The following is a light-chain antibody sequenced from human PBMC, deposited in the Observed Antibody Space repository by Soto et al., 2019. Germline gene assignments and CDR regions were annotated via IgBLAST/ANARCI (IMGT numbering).Light chain of an antibody. Sequence: DIQMTQSPSTLSASVGDRVTITCRASQSISSWLAWYQQKPGKAPKLLIYKASSLESGVPSRFSGSGSGTEFTLTISSLQPDDFATYSCQHYNSHWTFGQGTKVEIK. V-gene: IGKV1-5*03. CDR3: QHYNSHWT. CDR2: KAS. CDR1: QSISSW. J-gene: IGKJ1*01.